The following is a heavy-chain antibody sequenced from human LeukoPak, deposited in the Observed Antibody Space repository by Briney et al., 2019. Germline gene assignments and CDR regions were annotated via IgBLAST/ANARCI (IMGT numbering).Heavy chain of an antibody. CDR1: GFSLSGYS. J-gene: IGHJ6*02. V-gene: IGHV3-21*01. Sequence: AGGSLRLSCAASGFSLSGYSMNWVRQAPGKGLEYVSSITISSNFIYYADSVNGRFTISRDNSENSLFLQMNSLRAEDTAVYFCARDGHGDGFLTGYSYFGMDVWGQGTTVTVSS. CDR2: ITISSNFI. D-gene: IGHD3-9*01. CDR3: ARDGHGDGFLTGYSYFGMDV.